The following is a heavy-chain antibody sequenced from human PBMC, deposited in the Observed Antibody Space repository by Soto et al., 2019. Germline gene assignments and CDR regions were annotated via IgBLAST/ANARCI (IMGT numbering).Heavy chain of an antibody. Sequence: EVQLVESGGGLVQPGGSLRLSCAASGFTLSSYWMHWVRQAPGRELMWVSRISSDGTDVLHADSVKGRFTISRDNARNTVYLQMNSLRAEDTAVYFCARDQTVPGPSTLDSWGQGTLVAVSS. J-gene: IGHJ4*02. CDR1: GFTLSSYW. CDR3: ARDQTVPGPSTLDS. CDR2: ISSDGTDV. D-gene: IGHD6-19*01. V-gene: IGHV3-74*01.